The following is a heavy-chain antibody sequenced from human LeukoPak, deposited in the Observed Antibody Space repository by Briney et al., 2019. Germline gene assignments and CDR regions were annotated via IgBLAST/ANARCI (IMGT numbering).Heavy chain of an antibody. J-gene: IGHJ4*02. Sequence: GRSLRLSCAASGFTFSSYGMHWVRQAPGKGLEGVAVIWYDGSNKYYADSVKGRFTISRDNSKNTLYLQMNSLRAEDTVVYYCAKPATYYYDSSGYYLDYWGQGTLVTVSS. V-gene: IGHV3-33*06. CDR2: IWYDGSNK. CDR3: AKPATYYYDSSGYYLDY. CDR1: GFTFSSYG. D-gene: IGHD3-22*01.